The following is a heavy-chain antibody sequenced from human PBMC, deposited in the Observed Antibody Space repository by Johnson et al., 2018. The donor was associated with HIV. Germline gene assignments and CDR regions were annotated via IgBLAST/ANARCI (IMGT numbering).Heavy chain of an antibody. CDR1: GFTFSSYA. Sequence: VQLVESGGDLVQPGGSLRLSCVGSGFTFSSYALYALSWVRQAPGKGLEWVSSISGSGSSTYYAASVEGRFTVSRDNSKNTLYLQMNSLRAEDTAVYYCARDPDIWGQGTMVTVSS. V-gene: IGHV3-23*04. CDR2: ISGSGSST. CDR3: ARDPDI. J-gene: IGHJ3*02.